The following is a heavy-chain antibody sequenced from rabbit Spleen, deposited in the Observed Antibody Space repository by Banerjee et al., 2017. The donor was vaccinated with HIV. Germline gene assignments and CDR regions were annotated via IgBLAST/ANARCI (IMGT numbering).Heavy chain of an antibody. V-gene: IGHV1S40*01. Sequence: QSLEESGGDLVKPGASLTLTCTASGFSFGSGDYMCWVRQAPGKGPEWIACIYNGDGTTYYATWAKGRFTISKTSSTTVTLQMTSLTAADTATYFCARGGYVTGYAGYGFATEYYFGLWGQGTLVTVS. CDR3: ARGGYVTGYAGYGFATEYYFGL. CDR2: IYNGDGTT. D-gene: IGHD6-1*01. CDR1: GFSFGSGDY. J-gene: IGHJ4*01.